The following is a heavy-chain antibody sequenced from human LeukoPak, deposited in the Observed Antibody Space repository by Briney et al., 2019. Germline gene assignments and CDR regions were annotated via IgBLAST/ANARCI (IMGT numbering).Heavy chain of an antibody. CDR3: TTDGGLLWFGELLSANNF. D-gene: IGHD3-10*01. J-gene: IGHJ4*02. CDR1: GFTFSNAW. CDR2: IKSKTDGGTT. V-gene: IGHV3-15*01. Sequence: GGSLRLSCAASGFTFSNAWMSWVRQAPGKGLEWVGRIKSKTDGGTTDYAAPVKGRFTISRDDSKNTLYLQMNSLKTEDTAAYYCTTDGGLLWFGELLSANNFWGQGTLVTVSS.